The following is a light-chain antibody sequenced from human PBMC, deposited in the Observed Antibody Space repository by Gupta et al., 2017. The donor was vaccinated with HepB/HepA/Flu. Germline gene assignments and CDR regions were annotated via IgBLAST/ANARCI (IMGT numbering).Light chain of an antibody. CDR1: SSDAGSYNL. J-gene: IGLJ2*01. CDR2: EVS. Sequence: QSASTQPAFATGSPVNSITISCPGTSSDAGSYNLVSWYQQHPGKAPKLMIYEVSKRPSGVSNRFSGSKSGNTASLTISGLQAEDEADYYCCSYAGSSTVVFGGGTKLTVL. CDR3: CSYAGSSTVV. V-gene: IGLV2-23*02.